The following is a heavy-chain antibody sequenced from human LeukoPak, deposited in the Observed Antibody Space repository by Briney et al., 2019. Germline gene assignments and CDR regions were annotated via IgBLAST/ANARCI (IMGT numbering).Heavy chain of an antibody. CDR1: GGSFSSGSYY. J-gene: IGHJ4*02. CDR2: IYYSGNT. CDR3: AEGTGYFDPFDY. V-gene: IGHV4-39*07. D-gene: IGHD3-9*01. Sequence: SETLSLTCTVSGGSFSSGSYYWGWIRQPPGKGLEWIGTIYYSGNTYYNPSLKSRVTISVDTSKNQFSLKLSSVTAADTAVYYCAEGTGYFDPFDYWGQGTLVTVSS.